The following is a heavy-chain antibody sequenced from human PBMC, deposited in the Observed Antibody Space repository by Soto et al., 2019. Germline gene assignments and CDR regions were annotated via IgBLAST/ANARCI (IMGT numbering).Heavy chain of an antibody. Sequence: PSETLSLTCAVYGGSFSGYYWSWIRQPPGKGLEWIGEINHSGSTNYNPSLKSRVTISVDTSKNQFSLKLSSVTAADTAVYYCARSPRIAAAGTGWFDPWGQGTLVTVSS. J-gene: IGHJ5*02. D-gene: IGHD6-13*01. V-gene: IGHV4-34*01. CDR3: ARSPRIAAAGTGWFDP. CDR2: INHSGST. CDR1: GGSFSGYY.